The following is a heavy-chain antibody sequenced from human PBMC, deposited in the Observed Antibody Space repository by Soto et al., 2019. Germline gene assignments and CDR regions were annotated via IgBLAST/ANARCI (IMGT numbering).Heavy chain of an antibody. J-gene: IGHJ4*02. Sequence: GASVKVSCKVSGYTLTELSMHWVRQAPGKGLEWMGGFDPEDGETIYAQKFQGRVTMTEDSSTDTAYMELSSLRSEDTAVYYCATDSSGYYYDSSYGYWGQGTLVTVSS. CDR3: ATDSSGYYYDSSYGY. CDR1: GYTLTELS. D-gene: IGHD3-22*01. CDR2: FDPEDGET. V-gene: IGHV1-24*01.